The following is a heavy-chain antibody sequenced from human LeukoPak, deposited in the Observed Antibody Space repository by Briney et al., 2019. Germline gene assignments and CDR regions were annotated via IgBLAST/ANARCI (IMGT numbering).Heavy chain of an antibody. CDR1: GGSISTYY. V-gene: IGHV4-59*01. Sequence: PSETLSLICTVSGGSISTYYWSWIRQPPGKGLEWIGYIYYSGSTNYNPSLKSRVTISLDTSKNQFSLKLNSVTAADTAMYYCARSFSPNYYDLLDYWGQGTLVTVSS. D-gene: IGHD3-22*01. CDR2: IYYSGST. J-gene: IGHJ4*02. CDR3: ARSFSPNYYDLLDY.